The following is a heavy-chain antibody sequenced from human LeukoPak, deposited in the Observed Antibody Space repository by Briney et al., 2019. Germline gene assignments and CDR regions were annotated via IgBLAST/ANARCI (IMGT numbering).Heavy chain of an antibody. CDR1: GGSISSYY. D-gene: IGHD3-22*01. J-gene: IGHJ5*02. V-gene: IGHV4-59*08. CDR2: IYYSGST. CDR3: ARLHDSSGYPNWFDP. Sequence: PSETLSLTCTVSGGSISSYYWSWIRQPPGKGLEWIGYIYYSGSTNYNPSLKSRVTISVDTSKNQFSLKLSSVTAADTAVYYCARLHDSSGYPNWFDPWGQGTLVTVSS.